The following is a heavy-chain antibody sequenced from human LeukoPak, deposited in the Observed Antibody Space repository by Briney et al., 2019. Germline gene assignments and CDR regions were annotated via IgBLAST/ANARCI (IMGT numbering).Heavy chain of an antibody. CDR2: IYYSGST. D-gene: IGHD3-9*01. V-gene: IGHV4-30-4*01. CDR1: GGSISSGDYY. CDR3: ARVARDYDILTGFYYYYGMDV. Sequence: SQTLSLTCTVSGGSISSGDYYWGWIRQPPGKGLEWIGYIYYSGSTYYNPSLKSRVTISVDTSKNQFSLKLSFVTAADTAVYYCARVARDYDILTGFYYYYGMDVWGQGTTVTVSS. J-gene: IGHJ6*02.